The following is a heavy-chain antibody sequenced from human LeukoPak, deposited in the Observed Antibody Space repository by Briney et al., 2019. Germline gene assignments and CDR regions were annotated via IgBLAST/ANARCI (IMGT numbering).Heavy chain of an antibody. J-gene: IGHJ5*02. Sequence: SETLSLTCAVYGGSFSGYYWSWIRQPPGKGLEWIGEINHSGSTNYNPSLKSRVTISVDTSKNQFSLKLSSVTAADTAVYYCARRVLWFGERLNGFDPWGQGTLVTVSS. V-gene: IGHV4-34*01. CDR1: GGSFSGYY. CDR3: ARRVLWFGERLNGFDP. D-gene: IGHD3-10*01. CDR2: INHSGST.